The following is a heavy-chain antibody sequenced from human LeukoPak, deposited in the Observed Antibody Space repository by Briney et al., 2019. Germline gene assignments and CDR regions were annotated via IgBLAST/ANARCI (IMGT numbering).Heavy chain of an antibody. V-gene: IGHV3-23*01. Sequence: GGSLRLSCAASGFTFSSFAMGWVRLAPGKRLEWVSTVDHSFGGTHYADSVKGRFTISRDNSKNTLYLQMNSLRAEDTAVYYCAKDISPGSIFGVVIMSYFDYWGQGTLVTVSS. J-gene: IGHJ4*02. CDR2: VDHSFGGT. CDR3: AKDISPGSIFGVVIMSYFDY. D-gene: IGHD3-3*01. CDR1: GFTFSSFA.